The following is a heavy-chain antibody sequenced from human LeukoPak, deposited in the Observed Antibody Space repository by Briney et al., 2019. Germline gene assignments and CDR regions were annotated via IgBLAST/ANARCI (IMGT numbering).Heavy chain of an antibody. CDR2: ISSSSYI. D-gene: IGHD3-10*01. CDR1: GFPFSAYE. V-gene: IGHV3-69-1*01. CDR3: AKDGSGSFLNWFDP. Sequence: PAGSLRLSCAASGFPFSAYEMNWVRQAPGKGLEWVSSISSSSYIYYADSVKGRFTISRDNAKNSLYLQMNSLRAEDTAVYYCAKDGSGSFLNWFDPWGQGTLVTVSS. J-gene: IGHJ5*02.